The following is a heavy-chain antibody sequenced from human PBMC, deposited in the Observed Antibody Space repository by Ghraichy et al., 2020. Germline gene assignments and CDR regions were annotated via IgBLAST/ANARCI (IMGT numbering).Heavy chain of an antibody. Sequence: GGSLRLSCAASGFTFSSYAMSWVRQAPGKGLEWVSAISGSGGSTYYADSVKGRFTISRDNSKNTLYLQMNSLRAEDTAVYYCAKARGYSSSWYVCWFDPWGQGTLVTVSS. CDR1: GFTFSSYA. CDR3: AKARGYSSSWYVCWFDP. V-gene: IGHV3-23*01. J-gene: IGHJ5*02. CDR2: ISGSGGST. D-gene: IGHD6-13*01.